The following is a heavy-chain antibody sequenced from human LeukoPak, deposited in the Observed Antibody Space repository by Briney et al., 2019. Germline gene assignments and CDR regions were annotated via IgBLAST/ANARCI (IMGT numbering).Heavy chain of an antibody. Sequence: PGGSLRLSCAASGFTFSSYGMHWVRQAPGKGLEWVAVISYDGSNKYYADSVKGRFTISRDNSKNTLYLQMNSLRAEDTAVYYCAREEGTVTDHDAFDIWGQGTMVTVSS. V-gene: IGHV3-30*03. CDR3: AREEGTVTDHDAFDI. CDR1: GFTFSSYG. J-gene: IGHJ3*02. D-gene: IGHD4-17*01. CDR2: ISYDGSNK.